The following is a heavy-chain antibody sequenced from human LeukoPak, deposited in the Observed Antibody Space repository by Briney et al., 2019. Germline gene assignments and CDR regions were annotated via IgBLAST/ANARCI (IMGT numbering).Heavy chain of an antibody. V-gene: IGHV4-61*05. CDR1: GGSISSSSYY. CDR2: IYYSGST. CDR3: ARYIVSYPHDAFDI. J-gene: IGHJ3*02. D-gene: IGHD1-26*01. Sequence: KPSETLSLTCIVSGGSISSSSYYWGWIRQPPGKGLEWIGYIYYSGSTSYNPSLKSRVTISVDTSKKQFSLKLSSVTAADTAFYYCARYIVSYPHDAFDIWGQGTMVTVSS.